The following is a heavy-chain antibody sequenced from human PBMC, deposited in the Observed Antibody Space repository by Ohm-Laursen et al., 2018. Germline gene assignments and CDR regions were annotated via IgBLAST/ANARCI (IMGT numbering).Heavy chain of an antibody. CDR2: IYYSVTT. D-gene: IGHD3-3*02. J-gene: IGHJ4*02. CDR1: GGSINSGDYH. V-gene: IGHV4-31*03. Sequence: TLSLTCTVSGGSINSGDYHWSWIRQHPGKGLEWIGFIYYSVTTHYNPSLKSRVTISVDTSKNQFSLKPSSVTAADTAVYYCARDRISANGYYFDNWGQGILVTVSS. CDR3: ARDRISANGYYFDN.